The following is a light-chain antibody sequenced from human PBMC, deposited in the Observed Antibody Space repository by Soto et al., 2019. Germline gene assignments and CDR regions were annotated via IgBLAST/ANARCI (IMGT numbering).Light chain of an antibody. CDR1: QSIVRW. CDR2: DAS. V-gene: IGKV1-5*01. J-gene: IGKJ1*01. Sequence: DIQMTQSPSTLSASVGDRVTITCRASQSIVRWLAWYQQKPGTAPKLLIYDASSLESGVPSSFSGSGSGTESTPAISSLQPDDLATYYCQQYNSYSRTFGQGTKVEIK. CDR3: QQYNSYSRT.